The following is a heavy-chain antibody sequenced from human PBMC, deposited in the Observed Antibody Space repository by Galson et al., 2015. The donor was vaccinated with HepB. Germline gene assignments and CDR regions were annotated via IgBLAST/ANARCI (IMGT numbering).Heavy chain of an antibody. J-gene: IGHJ4*02. Sequence: SLRLSCAASGFPFSSYAMHWVRQAPGKGLEWVAFIRYDGSNKYYADSVKGRFTISRDNSKNTLYLQMNSLRAEDTAVYYCARGGYGSGTDGPFSVPDFDYWGQGTLVTVSS. CDR2: IRYDGSNK. D-gene: IGHD3-10*01. V-gene: IGHV3-30*02. CDR1: GFPFSSYA. CDR3: ARGGYGSGTDGPFSVPDFDY.